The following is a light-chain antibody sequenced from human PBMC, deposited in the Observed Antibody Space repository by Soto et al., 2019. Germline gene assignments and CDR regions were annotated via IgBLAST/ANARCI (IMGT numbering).Light chain of an antibody. CDR2: DVS. V-gene: IGLV2-11*01. CDR3: CSYGGSYTFVV. CDR1: SSDFGAYNY. Sequence: QSALTQPRSVSGSPGQSVTISCTGTSSDFGAYNYVSWYQHLPGKAPKLMIYDVSKRPSGVPDRFSGSKSGNTASLTISGLQAEDEADYYCCSYGGSYTFVVFGGGTKLTVL. J-gene: IGLJ2*01.